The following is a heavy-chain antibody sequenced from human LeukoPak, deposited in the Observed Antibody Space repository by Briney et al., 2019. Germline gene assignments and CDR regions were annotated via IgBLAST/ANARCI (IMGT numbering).Heavy chain of an antibody. CDR2: ISGDNGDT. V-gene: IGHV1-18*01. D-gene: IGHD2-15*01. J-gene: IGHJ4*02. Sequence: ASVKVSCKASGYTFINYGISWVRQAPRQGLEWMGWISGDNGDTYYAQKFQGRVTMTIDTSTSTAHMELRSLRSDDTAVYYCARSPVVEVPFDYWGQGTLVTVSS. CDR1: GYTFINYG. CDR3: ARSPVVEVPFDY.